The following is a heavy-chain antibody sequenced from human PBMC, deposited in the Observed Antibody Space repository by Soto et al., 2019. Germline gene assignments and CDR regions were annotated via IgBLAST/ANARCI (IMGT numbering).Heavy chain of an antibody. J-gene: IGHJ4*02. CDR3: ARSRNGGVADSFDY. CDR2: ISRDGSNE. V-gene: IGHV3-30-3*01. D-gene: IGHD3-10*01. Sequence: QVQLVASGGGVVQQGGSLTLSCEASGFTFRRHAIHWVRQAPGKGLEWVAVISRDGSNEYYEDSVKGRFTISRDNSKNTLYLQLNSLRREDTAVYYCARSRNGGVADSFDYWGQGTLVTVSS. CDR1: GFTFRRHA.